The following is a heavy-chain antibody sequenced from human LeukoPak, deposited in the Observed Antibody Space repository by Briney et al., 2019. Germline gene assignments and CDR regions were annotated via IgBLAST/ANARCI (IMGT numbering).Heavy chain of an antibody. D-gene: IGHD3-22*01. V-gene: IGHV4-4*07. J-gene: IGHJ4*02. CDR3: AREIVVVTYFDY. Sequence: SETLSLTCTVSGGSISSYYWSWIRQPAGKGLEWIGPIYTSGSTNYNPSLKSRVTMSVDTSKNQFSLKLSSVTAADTAVYYCAREIVVVTYFDYWGQGTLVTVSS. CDR1: GGSISSYY. CDR2: IYTSGST.